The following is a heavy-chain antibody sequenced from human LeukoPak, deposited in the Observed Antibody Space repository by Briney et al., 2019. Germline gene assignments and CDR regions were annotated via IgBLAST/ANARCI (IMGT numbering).Heavy chain of an antibody. CDR1: GYTLTELS. D-gene: IGHD6-19*01. CDR3: STGGHRSGWSSPPPPGFDY. J-gene: IGHJ4*02. V-gene: IGHV1-24*01. Sequence: ASVKVSCKVSGYTLTELSMRWVRQAPGKGLEWMGGFDPEDGETIYAQKFQGRVTMTEDTSTDTAYMELSSLRSEDTAVYYCSTGGHRSGWSSPPPPGFDYWGQGTLVTVSS. CDR2: FDPEDGET.